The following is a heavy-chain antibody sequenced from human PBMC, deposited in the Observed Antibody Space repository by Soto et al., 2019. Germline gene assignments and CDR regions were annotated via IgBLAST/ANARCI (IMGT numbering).Heavy chain of an antibody. Sequence: PGGSLRLSCAASGFTFTTNAMSWVRQAPGKGLEWVSAISGSGGSTYYVDSVKGRFTISRDNSKNTLYLQMNSLRAEDTAIYYCAKAYGSSYGSYFFEYWGQGT. CDR2: ISGSGGST. CDR1: GFTFTTNA. CDR3: AKAYGSSYGSYFFEY. V-gene: IGHV3-23*01. J-gene: IGHJ4*02. D-gene: IGHD5-18*01.